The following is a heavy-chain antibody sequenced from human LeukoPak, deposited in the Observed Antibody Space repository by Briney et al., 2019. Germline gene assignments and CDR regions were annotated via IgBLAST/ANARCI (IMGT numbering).Heavy chain of an antibody. Sequence: GSSVKVSCKASGGTFTSYTISWVRQAPGQGLEWMGRIIPILGIANYAQKFQGRVTITADKSTSTAYMELSSLRSEDTAVYYCARDLGIVVVPAVHFDYWGQGTLVTVSS. D-gene: IGHD2-2*01. CDR1: GGTFTSYT. J-gene: IGHJ4*02. CDR3: ARDLGIVVVPAVHFDY. V-gene: IGHV1-69*04. CDR2: IIPILGIA.